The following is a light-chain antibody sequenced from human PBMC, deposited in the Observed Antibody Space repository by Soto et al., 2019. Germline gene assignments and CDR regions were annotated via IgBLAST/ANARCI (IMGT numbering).Light chain of an antibody. CDR1: SSDVGSYNL. CDR2: EVS. V-gene: IGLV2-23*02. J-gene: IGLJ1*01. Sequence: QSALTQPASVSGSPGQAITISCTGTSSDVGSYNLVSWYQQHPGKAPKLMIYEVSKRPSGVSNRFSGSKSGNTASLTISGLQAEDEADYYCCSYAGSSTFADVFGIGTKHNVL. CDR3: CSYAGSSTFADV.